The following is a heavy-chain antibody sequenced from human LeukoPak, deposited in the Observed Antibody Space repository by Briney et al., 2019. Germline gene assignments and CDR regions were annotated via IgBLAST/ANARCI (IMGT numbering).Heavy chain of an antibody. V-gene: IGHV1-18*04. CDR3: ARGSSYGFSMGY. D-gene: IGHD5-18*01. CDR1: GYTFTGYY. CDR2: ISAYNGNT. Sequence: ASVKVSCKASGYTFTGYYMHWVRQAPGQGLEWMGWISAYNGNTNYAQKLQGRVTMTTDTSTSTAYMELRSLRSDDTAVYYCARGSSYGFSMGYWGQGTLVTVSS. J-gene: IGHJ4*02.